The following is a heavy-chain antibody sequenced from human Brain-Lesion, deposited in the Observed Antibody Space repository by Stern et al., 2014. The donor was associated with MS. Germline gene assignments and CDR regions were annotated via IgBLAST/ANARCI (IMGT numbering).Heavy chain of an antibody. CDR1: GYIFTGYY. V-gene: IGHV1-2*02. CDR2: INPNTGGP. D-gene: IGHD3-3*01. J-gene: IGHJ6*02. CDR3: ARDQRGITIFGVVTDYYYLGMDV. Sequence: QVQLVQSGAEVKKPGASVKVSCKTSGYIFTGYYIHWVRQAPGQGLEWMARINPNTGGPTYAQKFKGRVTMSRDTSISTAYVELSSLTSDDTAVYYCARDQRGITIFGVVTDYYYLGMDVWGQGTTVTVSS.